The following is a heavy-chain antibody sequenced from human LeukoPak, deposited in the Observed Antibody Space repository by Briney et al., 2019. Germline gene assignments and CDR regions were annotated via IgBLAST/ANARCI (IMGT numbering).Heavy chain of an antibody. V-gene: IGHV3-23*01. CDR2: IFPSSVEI. D-gene: IGHD5-18*01. CDR1: GFTSSDFP. Sequence: GGSLRLSCAASGFTSSDFPMIWVRQAPGKGLEWVSTIFPSSVEIHYADSVKGRFTISRDNSRSTLSLQMDSLRAEDTATYYCATYRQIQVPFEFWGQGTLVTVSS. J-gene: IGHJ4*02. CDR3: ATYRQIQVPFEF.